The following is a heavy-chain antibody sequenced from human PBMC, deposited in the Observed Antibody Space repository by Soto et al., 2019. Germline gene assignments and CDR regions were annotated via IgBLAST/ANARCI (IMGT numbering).Heavy chain of an antibody. J-gene: IGHJ4*02. CDR1: GFTFSSYA. D-gene: IGHD3-10*01. CDR2: ISGSGVST. V-gene: IGHV3-23*01. Sequence: PGGSLRLSCAASGFTFSSYAMSWVRQAPGKGLEWVSAISGSGVSTYYADSVKGRFTISRDNSKNTLYLQMNSLRAEDTAVYYCARALYYYGSGSYSYYFDYWCQGTLVTVSS. CDR3: ARALYYYGSGSYSYYFDY.